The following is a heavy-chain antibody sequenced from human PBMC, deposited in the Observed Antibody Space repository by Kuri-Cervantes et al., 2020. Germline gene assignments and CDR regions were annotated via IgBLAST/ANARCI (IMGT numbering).Heavy chain of an antibody. J-gene: IGHJ6*02. CDR2: ISSSSSTI. Sequence: GESLKISCAASGFTFSSYSMNWVRQAPGKGLEWVSYISSSSSTIYYADSVKGRFTISRDNAKNSLYLQMNSLRGEDTAVYYCANQPPQRRVIPDYYGMDVWGQGTTVTDSS. CDR3: ANQPPQRRVIPDYYGMDV. D-gene: IGHD3-10*01. V-gene: IGHV3-48*01. CDR1: GFTFSSYS.